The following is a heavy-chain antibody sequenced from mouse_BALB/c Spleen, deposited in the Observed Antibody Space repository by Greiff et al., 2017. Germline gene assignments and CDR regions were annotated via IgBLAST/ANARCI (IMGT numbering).Heavy chain of an antibody. Sequence: QVQLQQSGAELVKPGASVKLSCKASGYTFTSYWMHWVKQRPGQGLEWIGEIDPSDSYTNYNQKFKGKATLTVDKSSSTAYMQLSSLTSEDSAVYYCARVGYDVYYYAMDYWGQGTSVTVSS. CDR1: GYTFTSYW. CDR2: IDPSDSYT. J-gene: IGHJ4*01. D-gene: IGHD2-2*01. CDR3: ARVGYDVYYYAMDY. V-gene: IGHV1-69*02.